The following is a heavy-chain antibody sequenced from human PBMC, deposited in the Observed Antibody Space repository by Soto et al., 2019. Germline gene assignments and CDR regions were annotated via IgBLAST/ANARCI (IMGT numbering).Heavy chain of an antibody. CDR3: AKFPYQLLRPPIDN. V-gene: IGHV3-23*01. CDR2: ISASGSTT. J-gene: IGHJ4*02. D-gene: IGHD2-2*01. Sequence: GGSLRLSCAASGFPFSSYAMSWVRQAPGKGLEWVSAISASGSTTYYADSVKGRFTISRDNSKNTLYLQMNSLRAEDTAVYYCAKFPYQLLRPPIDNWGQGTLVTVSS. CDR1: GFPFSSYA.